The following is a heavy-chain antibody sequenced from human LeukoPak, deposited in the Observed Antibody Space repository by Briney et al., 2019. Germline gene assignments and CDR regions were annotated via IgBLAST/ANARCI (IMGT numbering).Heavy chain of an antibody. CDR1: GFTLSSYE. Sequence: RGSLRLSCAASGFTLSSYEMNWVRQAPGKGLEWVSYISTTGSSIYYADSVTGRFTISRDNVKNLLYLQMNSLRAEDTAVYYCARVQRGIAVALDYWGQGTLATVS. D-gene: IGHD6-19*01. J-gene: IGHJ4*02. CDR3: ARVQRGIAVALDY. CDR2: ISTTGSSI. V-gene: IGHV3-48*03.